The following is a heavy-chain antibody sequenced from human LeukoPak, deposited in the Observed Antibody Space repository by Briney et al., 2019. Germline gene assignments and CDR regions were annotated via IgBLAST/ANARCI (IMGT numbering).Heavy chain of an antibody. CDR1: GGTFSSYA. V-gene: IGHV1-69*01. CDR3: ARDYYDSSGYLE. D-gene: IGHD3-22*01. Sequence: SVKVSCKASGGTFSSYAISWVRQAPGQGLEWMGGIIPIFGTANYAQKFQGRVTITADESTSTAYMELSSLRSEDTTVYYCARDYYDSSGYLEWGQGTLVTVSS. J-gene: IGHJ4*02. CDR2: IIPIFGTA.